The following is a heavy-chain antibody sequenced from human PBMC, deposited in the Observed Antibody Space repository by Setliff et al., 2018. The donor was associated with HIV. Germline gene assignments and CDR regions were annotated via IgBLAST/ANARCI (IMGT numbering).Heavy chain of an antibody. D-gene: IGHD3-9*01. Sequence: ASVKVSCKASGSSFTSYGLNWVRQAPGQGLEWMGWISVYNGYTNYAQKVRDRVTMTADTSTSTAYIELRSLRSDDTAVYYCARAYDILTGYFDYWGQGTLVTVSS. CDR3: ARAYDILTGYFDY. J-gene: IGHJ4*02. V-gene: IGHV1-18*01. CDR1: GSSFTSYG. CDR2: ISVYNGYT.